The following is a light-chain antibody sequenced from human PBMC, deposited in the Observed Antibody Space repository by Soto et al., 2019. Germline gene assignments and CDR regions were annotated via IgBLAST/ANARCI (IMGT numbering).Light chain of an antibody. V-gene: IGKV1-6*02. CDR3: LQDNNYPWT. J-gene: IGKJ1*01. CDR1: QDIRNE. Sequence: IQMTQSPSSLSASVGDRVTITCRASQDIRNELGWYQQKPGKAPKLLIYAASHLESGVPSRFSGSGSGTDFSLTISSLQAEDFATYYCLQDNNYPWTFGQGTKVDIK. CDR2: AAS.